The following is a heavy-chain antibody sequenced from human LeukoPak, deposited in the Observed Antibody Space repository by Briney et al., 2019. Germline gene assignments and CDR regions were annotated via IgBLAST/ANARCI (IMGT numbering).Heavy chain of an antibody. D-gene: IGHD6-13*01. J-gene: IGHJ6*02. V-gene: IGHV3-66*02. Sequence: PGGSLRLSCAASGFTVSSNYMSWVRQAPGKGLEGVSVIYSGGSTYYADSVKGRFTICRDNCKNTLYLQMNSLRAEDTAVYYCARGDSSSWKNYYYYYGMDVWGQGTTVTVSS. CDR1: GFTVSSNY. CDR2: IYSGGST. CDR3: ARGDSSSWKNYYYYYGMDV.